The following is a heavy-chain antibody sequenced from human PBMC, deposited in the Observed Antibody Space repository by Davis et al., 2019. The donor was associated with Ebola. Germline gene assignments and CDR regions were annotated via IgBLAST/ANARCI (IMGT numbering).Heavy chain of an antibody. D-gene: IGHD6-19*01. V-gene: IGHV3-30*07. CDR3: ARLAVAGIPA. Sequence: GGSLRLSCVDSAFTFRDYSMNWVRQAPGKGLEWVSIISSDGSNRFYADSVKGRFTVSRDNSKNTLYLQMNSLRAEDTAVYYCARLAVAGIPAWGQGTLVTVSS. CDR2: ISSDGSNR. CDR1: AFTFRDYS. J-gene: IGHJ5*02.